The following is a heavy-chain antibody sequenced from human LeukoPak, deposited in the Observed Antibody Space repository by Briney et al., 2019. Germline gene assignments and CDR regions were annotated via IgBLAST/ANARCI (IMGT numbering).Heavy chain of an antibody. CDR3: ARHPLAYYEGTGYAGTHFDC. D-gene: IGHD3-22*01. Sequence: TSETLSLTCAVSGYSISSGYYWGWIRQPPGKGLEWIGGIYHSGDPYYNPSLKSRVTMSVDTSKNQFSLRLTSVTAADTAVYYCARHPLAYYEGTGYAGTHFDCWGQGTLVTVSS. V-gene: IGHV4-38-2*01. J-gene: IGHJ4*02. CDR2: IYHSGDP. CDR1: GYSISSGYY.